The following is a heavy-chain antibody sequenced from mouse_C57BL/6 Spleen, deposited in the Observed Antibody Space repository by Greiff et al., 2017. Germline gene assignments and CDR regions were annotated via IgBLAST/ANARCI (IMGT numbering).Heavy chain of an antibody. CDR1: GYTFTSYW. Sequence: VQLQQPGAELVKPGASVKMSCKASGYTFTSYWITRVKQRPGQGLEWIGDIYPGSGSTNYNEKFKSKATLTVDTSSSTAYMQLSSLTSEDSAVYYCAREGTSRAWFAYWGQGTLVTVSA. CDR3: AREGTSRAWFAY. CDR2: IYPGSGST. J-gene: IGHJ3*01. D-gene: IGHD1-1*01. V-gene: IGHV1-55*01.